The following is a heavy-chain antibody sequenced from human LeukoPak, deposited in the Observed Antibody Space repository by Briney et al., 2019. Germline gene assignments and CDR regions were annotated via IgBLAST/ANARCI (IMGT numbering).Heavy chain of an antibody. V-gene: IGHV4-4*07. J-gene: IGHJ5*02. Sequence: SETLSLTCTVSGGSISSYYWSWIRQPAGKGLEWIGRIYTSGSTNYNPSLKTRVTMSVDTSKNQFSLKLSCGTAEDTAVYYCARDRQGYYGSGDWFYTWGQGTLVTASS. D-gene: IGHD3-10*01. CDR2: IYTSGST. CDR3: ARDRQGYYGSGDWFYT. CDR1: GGSISSYY.